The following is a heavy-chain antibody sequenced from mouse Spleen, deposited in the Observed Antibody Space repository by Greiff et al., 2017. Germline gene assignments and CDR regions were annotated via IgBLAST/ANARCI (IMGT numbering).Heavy chain of an antibody. CDR2: IHPNSGST. J-gene: IGHJ4*01. CDR3: ARGGTWAMDY. CDR1: GYTFTSYW. D-gene: IGHD3-3*01. Sequence: QVQLQQSGPELVKPGASVKISCKASGYTFTSYWMHWVKQRPGQGLEWIGMIHPNSGSTNYNEKFKSKATLTVDKSSSTAYMQLSSLTSEDSAVYYCARGGTWAMDYWGQGTSVTVSS. V-gene: IGHV1-64*01.